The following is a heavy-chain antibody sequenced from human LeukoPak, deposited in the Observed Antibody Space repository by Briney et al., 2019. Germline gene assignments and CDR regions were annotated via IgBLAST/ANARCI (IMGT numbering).Heavy chain of an antibody. V-gene: IGHV3-7*01. CDR1: GFTFSSYW. J-gene: IGHJ4*02. Sequence: GGSLRLSCAASGFTFSSYWMSWVRQAPGKGPEWVAHIKQDASQEYHVDSVKGRFTISRDNAKNSLYLQMNSLRAEDTAVYYCARGVVYPAWSGPHWSDYWGQGTLVTVSS. D-gene: IGHD3-3*01. CDR3: ARGVVYPAWSGPHWSDY. CDR2: IKQDASQE.